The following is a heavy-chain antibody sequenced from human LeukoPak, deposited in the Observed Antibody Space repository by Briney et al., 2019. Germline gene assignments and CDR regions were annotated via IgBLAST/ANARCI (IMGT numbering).Heavy chain of an antibody. V-gene: IGHV4-4*07. Sequence: SETLSLTCAVSGAPISNYYWTWVRQAAAQGLEWIGRLHASESTPIYNPSLKSRVTVSIDTSKDQFSLTLTSVTAADSAVYYCASLSSGAGFDVWGQGTVVTVSS. D-gene: IGHD3-22*01. CDR3: ASLSSGAGFDV. J-gene: IGHJ3*01. CDR2: LHASEST. CDR1: GAPISNYY.